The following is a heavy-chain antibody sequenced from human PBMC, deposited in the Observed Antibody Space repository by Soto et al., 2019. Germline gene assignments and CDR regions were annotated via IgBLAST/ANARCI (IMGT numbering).Heavy chain of an antibody. CDR3: ARETDGMDV. CDR1: GFTFSTYA. J-gene: IGHJ6*02. V-gene: IGHV3-30*04. Sequence: QVQLVESGGGVVQPGRSLRLSCAASGFTFSTYAMHWVRQAPGKGLEWVAVISFDGRKKYYADSVKGRFTISRDNSKNTLYLQMNGLRVEDTAVYYCARETDGMDVWGQGTTVTVSS. CDR2: ISFDGRKK.